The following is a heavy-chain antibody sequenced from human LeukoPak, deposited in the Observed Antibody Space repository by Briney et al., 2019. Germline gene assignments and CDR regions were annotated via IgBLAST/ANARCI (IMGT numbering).Heavy chain of an antibody. CDR2: IYSGGST. CDR1: GFTFSDYY. D-gene: IGHD3-16*01. J-gene: IGHJ4*02. CDR3: ARDLGHLDY. V-gene: IGHV3-53*04. Sequence: GGSLRLSCAASGFTFSDYYMSWVRQAPGKGLEWVSVIYSGGSTYYADSVKGRFTISRHNSKNTLYLQMNSLRAEDTAVYYCARDLGHLDYWGQGTLVTVSS.